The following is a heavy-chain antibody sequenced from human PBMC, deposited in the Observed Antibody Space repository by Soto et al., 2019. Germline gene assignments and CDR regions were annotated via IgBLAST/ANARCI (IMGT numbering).Heavy chain of an antibody. CDR2: SIPIFGTA. CDR1: GGTFSSYA. D-gene: IGHD3-22*01. J-gene: IGHJ3*02. Sequence: GASVKVSCKASGGTFSSYAISWVRQAPGQGLEWMGGSIPIFGTANYAQKFQGRVTITADESTSTAYMELSSLRSEDTAVYYCARDSGGDDSSGYYRTLDAFDIWGQGTMVTVSS. V-gene: IGHV1-69*13. CDR3: ARDSGGDDSSGYYRTLDAFDI.